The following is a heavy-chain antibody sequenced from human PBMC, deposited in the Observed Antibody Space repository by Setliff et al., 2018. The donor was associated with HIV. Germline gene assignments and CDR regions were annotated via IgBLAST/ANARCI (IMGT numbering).Heavy chain of an antibody. D-gene: IGHD3-22*01. V-gene: IGHV4-59*08. J-gene: IGHJ6*03. Sequence: SETLSLTCTVSGGSISNYYWSWIRQPPGKGLEWIGYIYYSGSTTYNPSLESRVTISIDTSKNQFSLKLSSVTAADTAVYYCARQHYYDSSGRNLMDVWGKGTKVTVSS. CDR3: ARQHYYDSSGRNLMDV. CDR1: GGSISNYY. CDR2: IYYSGST.